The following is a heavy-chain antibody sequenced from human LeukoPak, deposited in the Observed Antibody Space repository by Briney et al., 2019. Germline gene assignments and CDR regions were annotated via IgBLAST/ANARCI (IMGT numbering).Heavy chain of an antibody. CDR2: INHIGST. D-gene: IGHD3-3*01. V-gene: IGHV4-34*01. J-gene: IGHJ4*02. Sequence: PSETLSLTCALYGGSFSGYYWSWIRQPPGKGRGWIGEINHIGSTNYNPSLKRRVTISVDTPKKQSPLKLSSVTAADTAVYYCARLYAQKRYYVDFWSGYYETDYWGQGTLVTVSS. CDR1: GGSFSGYY. CDR3: ARLYAQKRYYVDFWSGYYETDY.